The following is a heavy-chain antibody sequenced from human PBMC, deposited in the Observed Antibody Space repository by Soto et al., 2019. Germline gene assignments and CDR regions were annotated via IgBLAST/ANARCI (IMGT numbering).Heavy chain of an antibody. CDR2: ISWDGGST. CDR1: GFTFDDYA. J-gene: IGHJ6*02. CDR3: AKGFHYGSGSYYIYGMDV. D-gene: IGHD3-10*01. Sequence: PGGSLRLSCAASGFTFDDYAMHWVRQALGKGLEWVSLISWDGGSTYYADSVRGRFTISRDNSKNSLYLQMNSLRAEDTALYYCAKGFHYGSGSYYIYGMDVWGQGTTVTVSS. V-gene: IGHV3-43D*04.